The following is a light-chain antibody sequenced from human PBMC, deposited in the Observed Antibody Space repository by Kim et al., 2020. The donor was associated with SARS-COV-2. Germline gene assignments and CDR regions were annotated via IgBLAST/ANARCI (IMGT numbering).Light chain of an antibody. CDR3: QQSYSTPPGT. J-gene: IGKJ1*01. CDR1: QSISSY. Sequence: SVGDRVTMTCRASQSISSYLNWYQQKPGKAPKLLIYAASSLQSGVPSRFSGSGSGTDFTLTISSLQPEDFATYYCQQSYSTPPGTFGQGTKVEIK. CDR2: AAS. V-gene: IGKV1-39*01.